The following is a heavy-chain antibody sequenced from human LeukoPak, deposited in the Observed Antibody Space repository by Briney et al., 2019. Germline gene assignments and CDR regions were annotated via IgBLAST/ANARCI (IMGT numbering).Heavy chain of an antibody. Sequence: GGSLRLSCAASGFTFSTYNMNWVRQAPGKGLEWVSSISSSSTYIYYADSVKGRFTISRDSAKNSLYLQMNSLRAEDTAVYYCARDADHAWTSIDCSSSSCWFDPWGQGTLVTVSS. CDR2: ISSSSTYI. J-gene: IGHJ5*02. CDR1: GFTFSTYN. D-gene: IGHD2-2*01. CDR3: ARDADHAWTSIDCSSSSCWFDP. V-gene: IGHV3-21*01.